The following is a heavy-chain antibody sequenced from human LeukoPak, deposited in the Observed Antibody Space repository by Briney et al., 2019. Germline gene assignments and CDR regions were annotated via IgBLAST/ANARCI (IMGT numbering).Heavy chain of an antibody. V-gene: IGHV3-66*01. CDR3: ARGPPDSSGPYYYGMDV. CDR2: IYSGGST. CDR1: GFTVSSNY. D-gene: IGHD3-22*01. Sequence: PGGSLRLSCAASGFTVSSNYMSWVRQAPGKGLEWVSVIYSGGSTYYADSVKGRFTISRDNSKNTLYLQMNSLRAEDTAVYYCARGPPDSSGPYYYGMDVWGQGTTVTVSS. J-gene: IGHJ6*02.